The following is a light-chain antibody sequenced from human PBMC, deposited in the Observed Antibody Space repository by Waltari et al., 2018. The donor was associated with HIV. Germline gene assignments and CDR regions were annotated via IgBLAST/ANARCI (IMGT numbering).Light chain of an antibody. V-gene: IGLV3-25*03. CDR3: QSAATSGTSVV. CDR2: QDS. J-gene: IGLJ2*01. Sequence: SSDLTQAPSVSVSPGQTASISCSGHELANQYVHWYQEKAGQAPVLVIFQDSERPLGIPERISGSRSGILATLTISGVLAEDEADYYYQSAATSGTSVVFGGGTKLTVL. CDR1: ELANQY.